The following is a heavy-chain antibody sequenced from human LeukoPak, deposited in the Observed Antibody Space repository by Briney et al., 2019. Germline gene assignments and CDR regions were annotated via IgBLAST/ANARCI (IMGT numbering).Heavy chain of an antibody. CDR1: GFTLSSYG. V-gene: IGHV3-33*01. Sequence: GGSLRLSCAASGFTLSSYGMHWVRQAPGKGLEWVAVIWYDGSNKYYADSVKGRFTISRDNSKNTLYLQMNSLRAEDTAVYYCARGSSGYYSKYYFDYWGQGTLVTVSS. CDR3: ARGSSGYYSKYYFDY. J-gene: IGHJ4*02. CDR2: IWYDGSNK. D-gene: IGHD3-22*01.